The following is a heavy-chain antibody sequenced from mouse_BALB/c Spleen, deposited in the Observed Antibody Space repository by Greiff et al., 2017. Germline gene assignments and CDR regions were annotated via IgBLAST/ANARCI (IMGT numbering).Heavy chain of an antibody. CDR1: GFTFSSYA. D-gene: IGHD2-4*01. CDR2: ISSGGST. V-gene: IGHV5-6-5*01. Sequence: DVKLVESGGGLVKPGGSLKLSCAASGFTFSSYAMSWVRQTPEKRLEWVASISSGGSTYYPDSVKGRFTISRDNARNILYLQMSSLRSEDTAMYYCARGGDYDRDFDYWGQGTTLTVSS. J-gene: IGHJ2*01. CDR3: ARGGDYDRDFDY.